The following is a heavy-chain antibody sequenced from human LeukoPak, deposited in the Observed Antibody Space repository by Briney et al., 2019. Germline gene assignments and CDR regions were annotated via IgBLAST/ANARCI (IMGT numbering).Heavy chain of an antibody. CDR3: ARGLLGYCSSTSCYRFDY. CDR1: GGTFSGYY. V-gene: IGHV4-34*01. D-gene: IGHD2-2*01. CDR2: INHSGST. Sequence: SETLSLTCAVYGGTFSGYYWSWIRQPPGKELMWIGDINHSGSTNYNPCLKSRVTISVGTSKNQFSLKLSSVTAADTAVYYCARGLLGYCSSTSCYRFDYWGQGTLVTVSS. J-gene: IGHJ4*02.